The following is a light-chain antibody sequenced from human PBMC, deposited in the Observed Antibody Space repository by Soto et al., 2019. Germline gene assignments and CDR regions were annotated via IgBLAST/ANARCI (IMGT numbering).Light chain of an antibody. CDR1: QSVSSSY. Sequence: EIVMTQSPATLSVSPGERATLSCSASQSVSSSYLAWYQQKPGQAPRLLIYDASNRVTGIPARFRGSGSGTDFTLTISSLEPDDFAVYYCQQRSNWQITFGQGTRLEIK. J-gene: IGKJ5*01. CDR3: QQRSNWQIT. CDR2: DAS. V-gene: IGKV3D-20*02.